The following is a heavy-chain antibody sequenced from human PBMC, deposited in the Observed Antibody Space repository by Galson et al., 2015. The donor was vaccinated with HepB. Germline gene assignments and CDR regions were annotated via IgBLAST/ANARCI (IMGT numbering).Heavy chain of an antibody. D-gene: IGHD2-15*01. CDR1: EYTFTGYY. V-gene: IGHV1-2*06. CDR2: INPNSGGT. Sequence: SVKVSCKASEYTFTGYYMHWVRQAPGQGLEWMGRINPNSGGTNYAQKFQGRVTMTRDTSISTAYMELSRLRSDDTAVYYCARAYSGGSNGGYYYYYMDVWGKGTTVTVSS. J-gene: IGHJ6*03. CDR3: ARAYSGGSNGGYYYYYMDV.